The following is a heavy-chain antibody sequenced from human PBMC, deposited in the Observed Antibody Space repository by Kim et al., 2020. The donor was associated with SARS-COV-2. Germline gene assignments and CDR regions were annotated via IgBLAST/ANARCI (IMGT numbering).Heavy chain of an antibody. Sequence: ASVKVSCKASGYTFTSYYMHWVRQAPGQGLEWMGIINPSGGSTSYAQKFQGRVTMTRDTSTSTVYMELSSLRSEDTAVYYCARPADTNEGIAAADHTIYYYYGMDVWGQGTTVTVSS. CDR2: INPSGGST. V-gene: IGHV1-46*01. CDR3: ARPADTNEGIAAADHTIYYYYGMDV. D-gene: IGHD6-13*01. CDR1: GYTFTSYY. J-gene: IGHJ6*02.